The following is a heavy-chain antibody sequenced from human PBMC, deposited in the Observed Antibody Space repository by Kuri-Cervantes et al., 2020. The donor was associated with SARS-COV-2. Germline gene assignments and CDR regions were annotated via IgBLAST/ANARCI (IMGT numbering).Heavy chain of an antibody. CDR3: ARTSWGRGLDRVPARSGHHYYYMDV. CDR1: GHTFTSYG. J-gene: IGHJ6*03. Sequence: ASVKVSCKASGHTFTSYGISWVRQAPGQGLEWMGWISAYNGNTNYAQKFQGRVTITTDESTSTAYMELSSLRSEDTAVYYCARTSWGRGLDRVPARSGHHYYYMDVWGKGTTVTVSS. CDR2: ISAYNGNT. V-gene: IGHV1-18*01. D-gene: IGHD2-2*01.